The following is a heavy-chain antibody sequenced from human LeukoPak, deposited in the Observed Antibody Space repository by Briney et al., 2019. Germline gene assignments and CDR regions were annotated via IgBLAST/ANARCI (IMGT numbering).Heavy chain of an antibody. J-gene: IGHJ6*02. Sequence: SGTLFLTCTVSGGSISSGGYYWSWIRQHPGKVLEWIGYIYYSGSTYYNPSLKSRVTISIDTSKNQFSLKLSSVTAADMAVYYCARVHSGGQRMDVWGQGTTVTVSS. CDR1: GGSISSGGYY. CDR3: ARVHSGGQRMDV. D-gene: IGHD6-19*01. CDR2: IYYSGST. V-gene: IGHV4-31*03.